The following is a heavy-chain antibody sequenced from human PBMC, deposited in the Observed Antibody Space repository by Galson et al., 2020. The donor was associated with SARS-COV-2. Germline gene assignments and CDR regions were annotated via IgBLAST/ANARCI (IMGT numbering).Heavy chain of an antibody. CDR1: GYSFTNFW. D-gene: IGHD2-15*01. CDR3: ARPRDGYSNGAFDI. J-gene: IGHJ3*02. V-gene: IGHV5-51*01. Sequence: GESLKISCKASGYSFTNFWLGWVRQVPGKGLEWMGIIYPADSDTRYSTSYQGQVTISADKSINTAYLQWSSLKASDTAVYYCARPRDGYSNGAFDIWGQGTLVIVSS. CDR2: IYPADSDT.